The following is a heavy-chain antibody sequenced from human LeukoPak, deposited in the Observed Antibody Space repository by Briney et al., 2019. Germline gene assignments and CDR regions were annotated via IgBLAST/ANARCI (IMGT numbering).Heavy chain of an antibody. J-gene: IGHJ4*02. CDR3: AGNYDYGDYGR. V-gene: IGHV3-21*01. Sequence: GGSLRLSCAASGFTFSSYSMNWVRQARGKGVEGVSSISSSSSYIYYADSVKGRFTISRDNPKNSLYLQMNSLRAEDTAVYYCAGNYDYGDYGRWGQGTLVTVSS. CDR1: GFTFSSYS. CDR2: ISSSSSYI. D-gene: IGHD4-17*01.